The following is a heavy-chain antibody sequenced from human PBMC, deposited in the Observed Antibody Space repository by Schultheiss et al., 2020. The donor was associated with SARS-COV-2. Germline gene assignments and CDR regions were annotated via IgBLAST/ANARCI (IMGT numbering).Heavy chain of an antibody. Sequence: GESLKISCAASGFTFSSYAMSWVRQAPGKGLEWVSAISGSGGSTYYADSVKGRFTISRDNAKNSLYLQMNSLRAEDTAVYYCARDTHSSGYYGSGSYKAPTYWGQGTLVTVSS. V-gene: IGHV3-23*01. D-gene: IGHD3-10*01. CDR2: ISGSGGST. J-gene: IGHJ4*02. CDR3: ARDTHSSGYYGSGSYKAPTY. CDR1: GFTFSSYA.